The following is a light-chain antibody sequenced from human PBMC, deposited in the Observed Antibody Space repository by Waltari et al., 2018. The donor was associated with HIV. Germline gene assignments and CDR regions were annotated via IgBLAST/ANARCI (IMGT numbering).Light chain of an antibody. CDR1: QDISKY. CDR3: QQYDSLSFT. J-gene: IGKJ3*01. V-gene: IGKV1-33*01. Sequence: DIQMTQSPSSLSASVGDRVTITCQASQDISKYLSWHQQKPGKAPRLLITDASNLQTGVPSRFSGSGSGTDFTFTISSLQPEDIATYFCQQYDSLSFTFGPGTKVDIK. CDR2: DAS.